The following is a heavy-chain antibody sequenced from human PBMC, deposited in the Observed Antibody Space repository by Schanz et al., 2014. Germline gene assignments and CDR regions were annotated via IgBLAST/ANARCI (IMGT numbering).Heavy chain of an antibody. D-gene: IGHD3-10*01. Sequence: VQMVDSGGGVVQPGRSLRLSCAASGFTFSSYAMHWVRQAPGKGLEWVANIKQDGSEKYYVDAVKGRFTISRDNAKNSMYLHMKSLRGEDTAVYYCARDNYYGSGSCAYWGQGTLVTVSS. V-gene: IGHV3-7*04. CDR1: GFTFSSYA. CDR3: ARDNYYGSGSCAY. CDR2: IKQDGSEK. J-gene: IGHJ4*02.